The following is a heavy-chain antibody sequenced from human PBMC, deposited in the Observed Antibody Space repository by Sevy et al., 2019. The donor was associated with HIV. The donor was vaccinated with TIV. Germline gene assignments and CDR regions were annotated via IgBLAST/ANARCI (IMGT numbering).Heavy chain of an antibody. J-gene: IGHJ4*02. V-gene: IGHV3-49*03. Sequence: GGSLRLSCSASGFIFEDYTLSWFRQVPGKGLEWVGSIRKKLYGAKPPFAASFKGRISMSRDDSRGIAYLQLNSLKIEDTGVYYCSRGPLPTTGVDYWGQGTLVTVSS. CDR2: IRKKLYGAKP. D-gene: IGHD4-17*01. CDR1: GFIFEDYT. CDR3: SRGPLPTTGVDY.